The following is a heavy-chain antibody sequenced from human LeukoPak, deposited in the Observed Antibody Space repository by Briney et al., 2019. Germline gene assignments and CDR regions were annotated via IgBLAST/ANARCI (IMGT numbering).Heavy chain of an antibody. J-gene: IGHJ5*02. CDR3: AKGNPDIVVVPAAVHQNWFDP. V-gene: IGHV3-30*18. D-gene: IGHD2-2*01. CDR2: ISYDGSNK. Sequence: GGSLRLSCAASGFTFSSYSMNWVRQAPGKGLEWVAVISYDGSNKYYADSVKGRFTISRDNSKNTLYLQMNSLRAEDTAVYYCAKGNPDIVVVPAAVHQNWFDPWGQGTLVTVSS. CDR1: GFTFSSYS.